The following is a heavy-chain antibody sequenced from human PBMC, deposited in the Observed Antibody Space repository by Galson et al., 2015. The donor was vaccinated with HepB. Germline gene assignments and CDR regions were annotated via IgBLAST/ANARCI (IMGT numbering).Heavy chain of an antibody. J-gene: IGHJ6*02. CDR2: INAGNGNT. CDR1: GYTFPSYA. CDR3: ARGHQPYGMDV. V-gene: IGHV1-3*01. Sequence: SVKVSCKASGYTFPSYAMHWVRQAPGQRLEWMGWINAGNGNTKYSQKFQGRVTITRDTSASTAYMELSSLRSEDTAVYYCARGHQPYGMDVWGQGTTVTVSS.